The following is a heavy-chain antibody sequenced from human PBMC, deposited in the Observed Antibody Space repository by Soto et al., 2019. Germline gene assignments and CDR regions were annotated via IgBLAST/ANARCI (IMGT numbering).Heavy chain of an antibody. V-gene: IGHV5-10-1*01. D-gene: IGHD1-1*01. CDR3: ASNKHWNYYYRMDV. CDR2: IDPSDSYT. CDR1: GYSFTSYW. Sequence: GESLKISCKGSGYSFTSYWISWVRQMPGKGLEWMGKIDPSDSYTNYSPSFQGHVTISADKSITTAYLQWSSLKASDTAMYYCASNKHWNYYYRMDVWGQGATVTVSS. J-gene: IGHJ6*02.